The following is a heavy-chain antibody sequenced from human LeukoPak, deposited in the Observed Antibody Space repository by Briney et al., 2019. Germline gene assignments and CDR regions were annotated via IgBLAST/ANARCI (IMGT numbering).Heavy chain of an antibody. V-gene: IGHV3-23*01. CDR2: LSGSGGNT. J-gene: IGHJ4*02. CDR1: GFTFSSYA. D-gene: IGHD3-22*01. Sequence: PGGSLRLSCAASGFTFSSYAMSWVRQAPGKGLEWVSTLSGSGGNTYYADSVKGRVTISRDNSKNTLYLQMNSLRAEDTAVYHCAKGSYYYDSAEYFDYWGQGTLVTVSS. CDR3: AKGSYYYDSAEYFDY.